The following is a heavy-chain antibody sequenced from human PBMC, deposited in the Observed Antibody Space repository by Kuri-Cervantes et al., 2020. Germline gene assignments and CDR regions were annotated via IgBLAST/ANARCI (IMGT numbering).Heavy chain of an antibody. D-gene: IGHD2-15*01. CDR3: AREDIVVVVAATVFDY. CDR2: ISYDGNNK. V-gene: IGHV3-30*19. CDR1: GFRFSSYG. Sequence: GESLKISCAASGFRFSSYGFHWVRQAPGKGLEWVAVISYDGNNKYYADSVKGRFTISRGNSKNTLYLQMNSLRAEDTAVYYCAREDIVVVVAATVFDYWGQGTLVTVSS. J-gene: IGHJ4*02.